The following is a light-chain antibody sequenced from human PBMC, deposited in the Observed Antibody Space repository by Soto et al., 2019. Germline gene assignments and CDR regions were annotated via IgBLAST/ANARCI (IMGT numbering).Light chain of an antibody. J-gene: IGKJ1*01. CDR3: QQSHSTPWT. V-gene: IGKV1-39*01. CDR1: QSISTH. CDR2: AAS. Sequence: DIQMTQSPSSLSASVGDRVTITCRASQSISTHLNWYQQKPGKAPNLLIYAASSLQSGVPSRFSGSGSGTDFTLTIRSLQPEDFATYYCQQSHSTPWTLGQGTKVDIK.